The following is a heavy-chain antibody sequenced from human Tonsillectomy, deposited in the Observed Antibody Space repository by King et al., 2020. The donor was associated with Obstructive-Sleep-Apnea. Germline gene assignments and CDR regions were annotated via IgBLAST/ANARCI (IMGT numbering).Heavy chain of an antibody. CDR2: IYSCGSA. J-gene: IGHJ4*02. CDR3: AREWGTAMGSFDY. CDR1: GFTVSSNY. V-gene: IGHV3-66*01. D-gene: IGHD5-18*01. Sequence: EVQLVESGGGLVQPGGSLRLSCAASGFTVSSNYMNWVRQAPGKGLEWVSVIYSCGSAYYADSVKGRFTISRDNSKNTLYLQMNSLRAEDTALYYCAREWGTAMGSFDYWGQGTLVTVSS.